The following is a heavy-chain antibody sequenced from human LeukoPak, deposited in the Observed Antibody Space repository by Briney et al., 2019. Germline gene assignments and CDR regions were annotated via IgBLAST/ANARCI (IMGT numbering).Heavy chain of an antibody. CDR3: AKTSRGNSGYDSPFDY. V-gene: IGHV3-23*01. Sequence: PGASLRLSCAASGLTFSTYAMSWVRQAPGKGLEWVSAVRGSGSDTYYADSVKGRFTISRDNSKNTLYLQMNSLRAEDTAIYYCAKTSRGNSGYDSPFDYWGQGTLVTVSS. D-gene: IGHD5-12*01. CDR2: VRGSGSDT. CDR1: GLTFSTYA. J-gene: IGHJ4*02.